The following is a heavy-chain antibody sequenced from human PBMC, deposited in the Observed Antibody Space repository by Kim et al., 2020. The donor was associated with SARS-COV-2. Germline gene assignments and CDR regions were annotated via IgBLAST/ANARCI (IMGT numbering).Heavy chain of an antibody. Sequence: GGSLRLSCAASGFIFSTYWMSWVRQAPGKGLEWVAIVKQDGSEAYYVDSVRGRFTASRDNAKDSLFLHLSSLWAEDTAVYYCVRDVPNGFGTGPRLDYWGQGTLVTVSS. CDR2: VKQDGSEA. J-gene: IGHJ4*02. CDR1: GFIFSTYW. V-gene: IGHV3-7*01. CDR3: VRDVPNGFGTGPRLDY. D-gene: IGHD3-9*01.